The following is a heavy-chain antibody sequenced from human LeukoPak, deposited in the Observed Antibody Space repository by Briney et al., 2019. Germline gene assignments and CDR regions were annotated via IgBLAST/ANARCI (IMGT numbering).Heavy chain of an antibody. CDR3: ARDRVVRGVIYLFDY. J-gene: IGHJ4*02. D-gene: IGHD3-10*01. V-gene: IGHV3-30*04. CDR2: ISYDGSNK. Sequence: PGGSLRLSCAASGFTFSSYAMHWVRQAPGKGLEWVADISYDGSNKYYADSGKGRFTISRDNYKNTLYLQMNSLRAEDTAVYYCARDRVVRGVIYLFDYWGQGTLVTVSS. CDR1: GFTFSSYA.